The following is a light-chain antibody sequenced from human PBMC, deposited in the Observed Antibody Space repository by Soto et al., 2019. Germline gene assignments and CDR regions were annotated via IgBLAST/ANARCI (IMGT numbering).Light chain of an antibody. V-gene: IGKV1-16*02. CDR2: AAS. Sequence: DLQMTQSPSSLSAAVGDRVTITSRARQGISNYLAWFQQKPGKAPKSLIYAASRLQSGVPSQFSGSGSGTDFTLTIRGLQPKDFATYYCEQYNSYPLTIGPGTKVDSK. CDR3: EQYNSYPLT. CDR1: QGISNY. J-gene: IGKJ3*01.